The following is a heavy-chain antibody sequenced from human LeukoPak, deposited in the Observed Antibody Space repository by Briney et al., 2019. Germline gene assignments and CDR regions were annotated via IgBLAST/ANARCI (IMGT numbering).Heavy chain of an antibody. D-gene: IGHD5-18*01. J-gene: IGHJ4*02. V-gene: IGHV3-7*03. CDR2: RKQDGSEK. CDR3: ARASYSYGYSFDY. Sequence: GGSLRLSCAASGFTFSSYWMSWVRQAPGKGLEWVANRKQDGSEKYYVDSVKGRFTISRDNAKNSLYLQMNSLRAEDTAVYYCARASYSYGYSFDYWGQGTLVTVSS. CDR1: GFTFSSYW.